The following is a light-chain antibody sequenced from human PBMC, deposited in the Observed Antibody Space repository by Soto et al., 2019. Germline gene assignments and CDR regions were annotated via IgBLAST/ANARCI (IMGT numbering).Light chain of an antibody. J-gene: IGLJ2*01. V-gene: IGLV4-69*01. CDR1: SGHSTYA. Sequence: QLVLTQSPSASASLGASVKLTCTLSSGHSTYAIAWHQQQPEKGPRYLMKLNSDGSHTKGDGIPDRFSGSSSGAARYLTISSLQSEDEADYYCQTWGTGILVAFGGGTKLTVL. CDR3: QTWGTGILVA. CDR2: LNSDGSH.